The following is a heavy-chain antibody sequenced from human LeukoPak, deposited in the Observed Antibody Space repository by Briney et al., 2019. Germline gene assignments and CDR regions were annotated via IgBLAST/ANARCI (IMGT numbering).Heavy chain of an antibody. V-gene: IGHV3-30*02. J-gene: IGHJ4*02. CDR3: ATETRGSYSEY. CDR2: IRYDASNS. CDR1: GFTFSSYG. D-gene: IGHD1-26*01. Sequence: GGSLRLSCAASGFTFSSYGMNWVRQAPGKGLEGVAFIRYDASNSYYADSVKGRFTISRDNSKNTLYLQLYSLRAQDTAVYYCATETRGSYSEYWGQGTLVTVSS.